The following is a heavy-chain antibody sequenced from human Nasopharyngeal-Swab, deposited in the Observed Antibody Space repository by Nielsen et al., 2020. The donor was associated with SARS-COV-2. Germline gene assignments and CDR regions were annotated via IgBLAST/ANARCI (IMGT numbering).Heavy chain of an antibody. CDR2: INHSGST. D-gene: IGHD6-19*01. CDR1: GGSFSVYS. CDR3: ARGGGDSSGWHFDY. V-gene: IGHV4-34*01. J-gene: IGHJ4*02. Sequence: GSLRLSCAVYGGSFSVYSWGGIRQPPGKGLEWIGEINHSGSTNYNPSLKSRVTISVDTSKNQFSLKLSSVTAADTAVYYCARGGGDSSGWHFDYWGQGTLVTVSS.